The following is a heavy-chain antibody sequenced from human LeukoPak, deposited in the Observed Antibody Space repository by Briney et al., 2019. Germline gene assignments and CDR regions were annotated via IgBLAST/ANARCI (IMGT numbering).Heavy chain of an antibody. V-gene: IGHV1-2*06. Sequence: ASVKVSCKASGGTFSSYAISWVRQAPGQGLEWMGRINPNSGGTNYVQKFQGRVTMTGDTSISTAYMELSRLRSDDTAVYYCVLEVLSSGWVSWGQGTLVTVSS. D-gene: IGHD6-19*01. J-gene: IGHJ5*02. CDR2: INPNSGGT. CDR1: GGTFSSYA. CDR3: VLEVLSSGWVS.